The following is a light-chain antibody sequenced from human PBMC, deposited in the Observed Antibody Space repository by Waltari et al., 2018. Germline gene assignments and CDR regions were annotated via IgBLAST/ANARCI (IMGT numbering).Light chain of an antibody. CDR3: SSRDSSASHVL. CDR1: SLRTSY. J-gene: IGLJ2*01. Sequence: SSELTQDPAVSVALGQTVRITCQGASLRTSYASWYQQKSGQAPILVLFGKNKRPSGIPDRFSVYKSETTTSLTITGAQAEDEADYYCSSRDSSASHVLFAGGTKLTVL. V-gene: IGLV3-19*01. CDR2: GKN.